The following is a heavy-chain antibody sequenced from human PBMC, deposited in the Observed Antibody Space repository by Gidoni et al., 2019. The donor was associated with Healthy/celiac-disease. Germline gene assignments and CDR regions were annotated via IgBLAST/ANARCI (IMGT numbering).Heavy chain of an antibody. CDR2: ISYDGSNK. V-gene: IGHV3-30*18. CDR1: GFTFSNYG. Sequence: QVQLVESGGGVVQPGRSLRLSCAASGFTFSNYGMHWVRQAPGKGLEWVAVISYDGSNKYYADSVKGRSTISRDNSKNTLFLQMHSLRAEDTAVYYCAKDRGSSWYYFDYWGQGTLVTVSS. J-gene: IGHJ4*02. CDR3: AKDRGSSWYYFDY. D-gene: IGHD6-13*01.